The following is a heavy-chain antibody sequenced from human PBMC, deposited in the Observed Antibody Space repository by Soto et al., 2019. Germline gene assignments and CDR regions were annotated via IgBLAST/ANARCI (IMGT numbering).Heavy chain of an antibody. D-gene: IGHD5-12*01. Sequence: PSETLSLTCAVYGGSFSGYYWSWIRQPPGKGLEWIGEINHSGSTNYNPSLKSRVTISVDTSKNQFSLKLSSVTAADTAVYYCARSRYSGYDSVDYSGQGTLVTVSS. CDR2: INHSGST. J-gene: IGHJ4*02. CDR3: ARSRYSGYDSVDY. CDR1: GGSFSGYY. V-gene: IGHV4-34*01.